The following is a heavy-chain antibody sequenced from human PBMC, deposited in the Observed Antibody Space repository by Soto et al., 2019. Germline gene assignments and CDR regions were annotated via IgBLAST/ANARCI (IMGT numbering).Heavy chain of an antibody. J-gene: IGHJ4*02. Sequence: GASVKVSCKASGYTFTSYAMHRVRQAPGQRLEWMGWINAGNGNTKYSQKFQGRVTITRDISASTAYMELSSLRSEDTAVYYCARGLGLYYFDYWGQGTLVTVSS. D-gene: IGHD1-26*01. CDR3: ARGLGLYYFDY. CDR2: INAGNGNT. V-gene: IGHV1-3*01. CDR1: GYTFTSYA.